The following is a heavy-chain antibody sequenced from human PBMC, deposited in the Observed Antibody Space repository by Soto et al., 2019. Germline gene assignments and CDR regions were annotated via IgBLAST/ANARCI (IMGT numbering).Heavy chain of an antibody. V-gene: IGHV1-18*01. CDR3: GRDSPPVDY. CDR2: ISAYNGNT. Sequence: GASVKVSCKASGGTFSSYAISWVRQAPGQGLEWMGWISAYNGNTNYAQKLQGRVTMTTDTSTSTAYMELRSLRSDDTAVYYCGRDSPPVDYWGQGTLVTVSS. CDR1: GGTFSSYA. J-gene: IGHJ4*02.